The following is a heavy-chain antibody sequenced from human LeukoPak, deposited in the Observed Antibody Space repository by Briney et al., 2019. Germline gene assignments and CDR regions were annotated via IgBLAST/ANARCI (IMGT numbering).Heavy chain of an antibody. Sequence: SETLSLTCTVSGGSISSYYWSWIRQPPGKGLEWIGYIYYSGSTNYNPSLKSRVTISVDTSKNQFSLKLSSVTAADTAVYYCASHAPEGYYESSGPQFDYWGQGTLVTVSS. J-gene: IGHJ4*02. V-gene: IGHV4-59*08. CDR2: IYYSGST. CDR3: ASHAPEGYYESSGPQFDY. CDR1: GGSISSYY. D-gene: IGHD3-22*01.